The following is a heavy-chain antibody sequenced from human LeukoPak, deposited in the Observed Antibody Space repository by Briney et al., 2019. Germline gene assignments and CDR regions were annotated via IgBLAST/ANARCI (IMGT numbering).Heavy chain of an antibody. CDR2: IYYSGST. CDR1: GGSISSSSYY. J-gene: IGHJ6*03. D-gene: IGHD2-8*01. CDR3: ARGRGYCTNGVCYTARYYYYYYMDV. Sequence: SETLSLTCTVSGGSISSSSYYWGWIRQPPGKGLEWIGSIYYSGSTYYNPSLKSRVTISVDTSKNQFSLKLSSVTAADTAVYYCARGRGYCTNGVCYTARYYYYYYMDVWGKGTTVTVSS. V-gene: IGHV4-39*07.